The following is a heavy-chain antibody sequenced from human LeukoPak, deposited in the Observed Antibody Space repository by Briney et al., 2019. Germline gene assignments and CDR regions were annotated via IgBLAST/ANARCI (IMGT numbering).Heavy chain of an antibody. CDR2: INPNSGGT. CDR3: AKAHTIRANDY. V-gene: IGHV1-2*02. D-gene: IGHD5-24*01. J-gene: IGHJ4*02. CDR1: GYTFIGYY. Sequence: ASVKVSCKASGYTFIGYYIRWVRQAPGQGLEWMGWINPNSGGTYFAQKFQGRVTMTRDTSISTAYMELSRLRSDDTAVYYCAKAHTIRANDYWGQGTLVIVSS.